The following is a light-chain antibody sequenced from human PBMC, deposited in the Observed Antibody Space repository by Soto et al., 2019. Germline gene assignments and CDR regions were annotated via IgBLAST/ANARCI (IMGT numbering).Light chain of an antibody. V-gene: IGLV2-23*02. CDR3: SSYAGSTTYVV. CDR1: SSDVGSYDL. Sequence: QSVLTQPASVSGSPGQSITISCTGTSSDVGSYDLVSWYQHHPGKAPKVMIYEVSKRPSGLSNRFSASKSGNTASLTISGLQAEDEADYYCSSYAGSTTYVVFGGGTKLTV. CDR2: EVS. J-gene: IGLJ2*01.